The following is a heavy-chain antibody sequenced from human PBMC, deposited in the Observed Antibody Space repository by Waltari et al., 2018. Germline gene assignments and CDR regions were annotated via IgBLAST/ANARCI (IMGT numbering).Heavy chain of an antibody. CDR2: TYYRSKWFT. D-gene: IGHD3-9*01. V-gene: IGHV6-1*01. CDR3: AREALMRLFDY. CDR1: GDSVSSHTAA. Sequence: QVQLQQSGPGLVKPSQTLSLTCDISGDSVSSHTAAWNWIRQYPSRGLEWLGRTYYRSKWFTDYAVSVKSRININPDTSKNQFSLQLNSVTPEDTAVYYCAREALMRLFDYWGQGTLVTVSS. J-gene: IGHJ4*02.